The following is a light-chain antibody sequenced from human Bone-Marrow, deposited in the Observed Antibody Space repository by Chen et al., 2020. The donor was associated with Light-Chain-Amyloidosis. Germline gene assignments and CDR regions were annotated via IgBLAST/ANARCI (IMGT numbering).Light chain of an antibody. CDR1: DLPTNN. CDR2: RDT. CDR3: QSADSSGTYEVI. V-gene: IGLV3-25*03. J-gene: IGLJ2*01. Sequence: SYELPQPPSVSVSPGQTARITCPGDDLPTNNAYWYQQKPGQAPVLVIHRDTERPSGISERFSGSSSGTTATLTISGVQAEDEADYHCQSADSSGTYEVIFGGGTKLTVL.